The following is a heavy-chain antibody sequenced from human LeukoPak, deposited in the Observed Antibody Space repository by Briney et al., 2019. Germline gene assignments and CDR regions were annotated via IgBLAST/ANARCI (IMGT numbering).Heavy chain of an antibody. CDR2: IYYSGST. Sequence: SETLSLTCTVSGVSISSYYWSWIRQPPGKGLEWIGDIYYSGSTNYNPSLKSRVTISVDTSKNQFSLKLTSMTAADTAVYYCARDQQPSRDWGQGTLVTVSS. V-gene: IGHV4-59*01. J-gene: IGHJ4*02. CDR3: ARDQQPSRD. CDR1: GVSISSYY. D-gene: IGHD5-18*01.